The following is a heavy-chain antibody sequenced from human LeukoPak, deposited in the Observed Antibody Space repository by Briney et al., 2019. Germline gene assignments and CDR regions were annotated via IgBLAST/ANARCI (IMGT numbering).Heavy chain of an antibody. D-gene: IGHD6-13*01. J-gene: IGHJ3*02. CDR2: IYYSGST. V-gene: IGHV4-59*08. Sequence: SETLSLTCTVSGGSISSYYWSWIRQPPGKGLEWIGYIYYSGSTNYNPSLKSRVTISVDTSKNQFSLKLSSVTAADTAVYYCARPLLYSSSWRETDDAFDIWGQGTMVTVSS. CDR1: GGSISSYY. CDR3: ARPLLYSSSWRETDDAFDI.